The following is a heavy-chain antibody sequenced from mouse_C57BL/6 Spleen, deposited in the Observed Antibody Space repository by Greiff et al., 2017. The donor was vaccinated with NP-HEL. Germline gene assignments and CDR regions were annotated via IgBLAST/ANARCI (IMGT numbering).Heavy chain of an antibody. J-gene: IGHJ3*01. Sequence: EVQLQQSGPVLVKPGASVKMSCKASGYTFTDYYMNWVKQSHGKSLEWIGVINPYNGGTSYTQKFTGKATLTVDKSSRTAYMELNSLTAEDSAVYYCATGTWFAYWGQGTLVTVSA. V-gene: IGHV1-19*01. CDR2: INPYNGGT. CDR3: ATGTWFAY. CDR1: GYTFTDYY. D-gene: IGHD4-1*01.